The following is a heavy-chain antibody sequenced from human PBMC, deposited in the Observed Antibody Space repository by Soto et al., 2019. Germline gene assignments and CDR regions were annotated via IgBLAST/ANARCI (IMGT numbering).Heavy chain of an antibody. CDR2: IIPILGIA. V-gene: IGHV1-69*08. CDR1: GGTFSSYT. Sequence: QVQLVQSGAEVKKPGSSVKVSCKASGGTFSSYTISWVRQAPGQGLEWMGRIIPILGIANYAQKFQGRVTITADNSTSTAYMELSSLRSEDTVVYYCARDLAGSYYRPGFDYWGQGTLVTVSS. J-gene: IGHJ4*02. CDR3: ARDLAGSYYRPGFDY. D-gene: IGHD1-26*01.